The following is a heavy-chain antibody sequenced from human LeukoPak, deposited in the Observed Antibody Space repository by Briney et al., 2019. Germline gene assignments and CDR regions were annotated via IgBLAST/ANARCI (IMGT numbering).Heavy chain of an antibody. Sequence: ASVKVSCKASGYTFTVFYMHWVRQAPGQGLEWMGWINPNSGGTKYAQKFQGRVTMTRDTSIGTAYMELSRLRSDDTAVYYCARKYQGMDVWGQGTTVTVSS. CDR1: GYTFTVFY. CDR3: ARKYQGMDV. J-gene: IGHJ6*02. CDR2: INPNSGGT. D-gene: IGHD6-6*01. V-gene: IGHV1-2*02.